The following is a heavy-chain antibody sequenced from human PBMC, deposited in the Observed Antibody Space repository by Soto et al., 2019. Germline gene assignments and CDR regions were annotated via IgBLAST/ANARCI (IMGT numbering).Heavy chain of an antibody. J-gene: IGHJ5*02. D-gene: IGHD2-15*01. CDR2: VYHSGST. CDR1: GDSISSTFW. CDR3: ATRPPQIVVTHLPFTS. Sequence: QVQLQQSGPGLVKPSGTLSLTCGVSGDSISSTFWWTWVRQSPGKGLEWIGEVYHSGSTRYNPSLRSRVTISVDKPNNQFLLKLTCVTGADTAVYYCATRPPQIVVTHLPFTSWGQGTPVTVSS. V-gene: IGHV4-4*02.